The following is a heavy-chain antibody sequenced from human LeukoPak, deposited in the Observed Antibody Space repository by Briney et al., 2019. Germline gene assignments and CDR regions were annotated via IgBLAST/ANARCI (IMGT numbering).Heavy chain of an antibody. J-gene: IGHJ2*01. D-gene: IGHD5-18*01. V-gene: IGHV4-61*02. CDR1: GGSISSGSYY. Sequence: SETLSLTCTVSGGSISSGSYYWSWIRQPAGKGLEWIGRIYTSGSTNYNPSLKSRVTISVDTSKNQFSLRLSSVTAADTAVYYCARGPPGYSYGDWYFDLWGRGTLVTVSS. CDR3: ARGPPGYSYGDWYFDL. CDR2: IYTSGST.